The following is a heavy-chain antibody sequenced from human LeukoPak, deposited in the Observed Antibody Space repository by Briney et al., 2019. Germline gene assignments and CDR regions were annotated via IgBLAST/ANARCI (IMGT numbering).Heavy chain of an antibody. Sequence: PGGSLRLSCAASEFAFTYLWMHWVRQAPGKWLVWVSRINPDGSNTVYAESVKGRFTISRDNAKNTLYLQMNSLRAEDTAVYYCARDRDWNSLDYWGQGTLVTVSS. CDR1: EFAFTYLW. D-gene: IGHD1-1*01. CDR2: INPDGSNT. V-gene: IGHV3-74*01. J-gene: IGHJ4*02. CDR3: ARDRDWNSLDY.